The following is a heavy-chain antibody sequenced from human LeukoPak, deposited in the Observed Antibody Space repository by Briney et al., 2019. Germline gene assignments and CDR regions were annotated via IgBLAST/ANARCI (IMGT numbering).Heavy chain of an antibody. J-gene: IGHJ4*02. CDR2: IYYSGST. V-gene: IGHV4-59*11. CDR3: ARGTVTTTYFDY. CDR1: GGSISSLL. Sequence: SETLSLTCTVSGGSISSLLWSWIRQPPGKGLEWIGYIYYSGSTNYNPSLKSRVTMSVDTSKNQFSLRLSSVTAADTAVYYCARGTVTTTYFDYWGQGTLVTVSS. D-gene: IGHD4-17*01.